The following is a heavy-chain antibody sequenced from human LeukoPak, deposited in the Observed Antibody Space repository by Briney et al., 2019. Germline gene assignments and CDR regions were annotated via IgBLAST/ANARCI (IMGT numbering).Heavy chain of an antibody. V-gene: IGHV3-30*01. CDR2: MSFDGSHI. J-gene: IGHJ6*03. D-gene: IGHD3-16*01. CDR3: ARGGTYYYQYYYMDV. Sequence: GSLRLSCAASQFTFSSHAMNWVRQAPGKGLDWVAVMSFDGSHIYYADSVKGRFTISRDNSKNTLFLQMNSLNADDTAVYYCARGGTYYYQYYYMDVWGEGTTVTVSS. CDR1: QFTFSSHA.